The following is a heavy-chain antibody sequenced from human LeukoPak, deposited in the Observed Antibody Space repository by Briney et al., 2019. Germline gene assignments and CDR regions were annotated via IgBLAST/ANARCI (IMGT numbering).Heavy chain of an antibody. J-gene: IGHJ5*02. CDR3: ARGKYSSTWYIYDP. CDR1: GTSVSNDHDY. CDR2: IYNSVNT. V-gene: IGHV4-61*01. Sequence: PSETLSLTCTVTGTSVSNDHDYWSWIRQPPGKGLEWIGYIYNSVNTNYSPSLKSRVTMSADTSKNQISLKLSAVTVADTAIYYCARGKYSSTWYIYDPWGQGALVTVSS. D-gene: IGHD6-13*01.